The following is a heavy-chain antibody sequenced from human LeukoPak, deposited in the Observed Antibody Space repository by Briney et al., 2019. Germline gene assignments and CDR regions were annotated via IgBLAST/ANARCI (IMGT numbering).Heavy chain of an antibody. CDR2: IRAYTGNT. Sequence: SVKVSCEASGYTPTRYAISGVRDAPGQGREGMGWIRAYTGNTNYAQQLHGRVTMTTDTSTSTAYMKLRSLRSDDTAVSYCARDRIQLWSKRFYYWGQGTLVTVSS. CDR1: GYTPTRYA. V-gene: IGHV1-18*01. D-gene: IGHD5-18*01. CDR3: ARDRIQLWSKRFYY. J-gene: IGHJ4*02.